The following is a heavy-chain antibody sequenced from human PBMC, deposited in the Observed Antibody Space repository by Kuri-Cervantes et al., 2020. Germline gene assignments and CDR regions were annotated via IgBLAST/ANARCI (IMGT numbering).Heavy chain of an antibody. V-gene: IGHV4-59*01. CDR2: IYYSGST. CDR1: GGSISSYY. J-gene: IGHJ4*02. Sequence: SETLSLTCTVSGGSISSYYWSWIRQPPGKGLEWIGYIYYSGSTNYNPSLKSRVTISVDTSKNQFSLKLSSVTAADTAGYYCARGDSGYDLPPDYWGQGTLVTVSS. CDR3: ARGDSGYDLPPDY. D-gene: IGHD5-12*01.